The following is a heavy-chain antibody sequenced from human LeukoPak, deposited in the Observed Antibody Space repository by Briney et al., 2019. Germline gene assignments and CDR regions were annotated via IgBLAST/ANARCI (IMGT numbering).Heavy chain of an antibody. Sequence: GGSLRLSCAASGFTFSSYWMSWVRQAPGKGLEWVANIKQDGSEKYYVDSVKGRFTISRDNATNSLYLQMNSLRAEDTAVYYCARDSPGDVWGSYRYRIPPPPFDYWGQGTLVTVSS. CDR1: GFTFSSYW. CDR3: ARDSPGDVWGSYRYRIPPPPFDY. CDR2: IKQDGSEK. V-gene: IGHV3-7*01. J-gene: IGHJ4*02. D-gene: IGHD3-16*02.